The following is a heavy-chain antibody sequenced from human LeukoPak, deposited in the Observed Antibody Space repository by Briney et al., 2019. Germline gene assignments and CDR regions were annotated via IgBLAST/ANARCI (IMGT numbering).Heavy chain of an antibody. J-gene: IGHJ3*02. D-gene: IGHD1-7*01. CDR2: IYYSGST. Sequence: PSETLSLTCTVSGGSISSYYWSWIRQPPGKGLEWIGYIYYSGSTNYNPSLKSRVTMSVDTSKNQFSLKLSSVTAADTAVYYCARGGNWNYAFDIWGQGTMVTVSS. CDR3: ARGGNWNYAFDI. V-gene: IGHV4-59*01. CDR1: GGSISSYY.